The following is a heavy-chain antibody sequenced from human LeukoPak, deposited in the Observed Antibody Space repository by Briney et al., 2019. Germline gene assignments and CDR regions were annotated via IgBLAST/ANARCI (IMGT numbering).Heavy chain of an antibody. CDR1: GYSFTTYW. D-gene: IGHD2-15*01. J-gene: IGHJ4*02. Sequence: GESLKISCKGSGYSFTTYWIGWVRQMPGKGLEWMGIIYPGDSDTRYSPSFQGQVTISADKSISTAYLQWSSLKASDTTMYYCARARYCSGGNCYAEYWGQGTLVTVSS. CDR3: ARARYCSGGNCYAEY. V-gene: IGHV5-51*01. CDR2: IYPGDSDT.